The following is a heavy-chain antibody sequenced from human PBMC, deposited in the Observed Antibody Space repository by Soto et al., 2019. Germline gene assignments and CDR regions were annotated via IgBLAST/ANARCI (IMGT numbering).Heavy chain of an antibody. J-gene: IGHJ4*02. V-gene: IGHV3-23*01. D-gene: IGHD2-15*01. CDR1: GFTFSSYA. Sequence: GGSLRLSCAASGFTFSSYAMSWVRQAPGKGLEWVSAISGSGGSTYYADSVKGRFTISRDNSKNTLYLQMNSLRAEDTAVYYCAKDGVLGYCSGGSCYGVPGYFDYWGQGTLVTVSS. CDR2: ISGSGGST. CDR3: AKDGVLGYCSGGSCYGVPGYFDY.